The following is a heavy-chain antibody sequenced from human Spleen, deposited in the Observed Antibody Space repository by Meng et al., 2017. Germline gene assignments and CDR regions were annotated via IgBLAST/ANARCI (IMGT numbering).Heavy chain of an antibody. CDR1: GFTFSSYA. CDR3: AKGLVPPCRGANCYHFDS. D-gene: IGHD2-15*01. V-gene: IGHV3-23*01. CDR2: ISGSGGST. Sequence: LSLTCVASGFTFSSYAMNWVRQAPGKGLEWVSGISGSGGSTYYADSVKGRFTISRDNSKNTLYLQMNSLRVEDTAVYYCAKGLVPPCRGANCYHFDSWGRGTLVTVSS. J-gene: IGHJ4*01.